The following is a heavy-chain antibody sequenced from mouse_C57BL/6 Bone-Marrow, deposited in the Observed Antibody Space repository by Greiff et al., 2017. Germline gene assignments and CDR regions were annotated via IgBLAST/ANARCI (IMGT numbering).Heavy chain of an antibody. CDR3: ARLLCFYAMDY. CDR1: GFTFSSYA. D-gene: IGHD1-1*02. V-gene: IGHV5-4*01. CDR2: ISDGGSYT. Sequence: EVQLVESGGGLVKPGGSLKLPCAASGFTFSSYAMSWVRQTPEKRLEWVATISDGGSYTYYPDNVKGRFTISRDNAKNNLYLQMSHLKSEDTAMYYCARLLCFYAMDYWGQGTSVTVSS. J-gene: IGHJ4*01.